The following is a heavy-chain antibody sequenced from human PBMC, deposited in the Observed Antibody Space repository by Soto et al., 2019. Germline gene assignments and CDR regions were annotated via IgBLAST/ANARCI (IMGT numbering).Heavy chain of an antibody. D-gene: IGHD4-4*01. Sequence: PGGSLRLSCAASGFTFSAYTMNWVRQAPGKGLEWVSSISSSSNYIYYADSVKGRFTISRDNAKTSLHLQMNSLRAEDTAVYYCARDRNTETNGEWFDPWGQGTLVTVSS. CDR3: ARDRNTETNGEWFDP. V-gene: IGHV3-21*06. CDR1: GFTFSAYT. CDR2: ISSSSNYI. J-gene: IGHJ5*02.